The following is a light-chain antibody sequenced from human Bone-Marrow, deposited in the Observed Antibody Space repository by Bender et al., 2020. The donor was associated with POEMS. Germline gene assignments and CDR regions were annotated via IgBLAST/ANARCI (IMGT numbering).Light chain of an antibody. Sequence: QSALTQPASVSGSPGQSITISCTGTSSDVVTYNVVSWYQQHPGKAPNLILYEGSKRPSGVSKRFSGSKSGNTASLTVSGLQAEDEADYYCSSYRDSNNYVFGTGTKVTVL. V-gene: IGLV2-14*02. CDR3: SSYRDSNNYV. CDR2: EGS. J-gene: IGLJ1*01. CDR1: SSDVVTYNV.